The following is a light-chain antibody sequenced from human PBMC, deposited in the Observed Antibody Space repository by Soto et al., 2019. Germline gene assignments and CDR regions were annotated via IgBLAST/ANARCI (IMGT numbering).Light chain of an antibody. CDR3: QQRSTWPPTT. Sequence: EIVLTQSPATLSLSPGERATLSCRASQSVSSYLAWYQQKPGQAPRLLIYDASNRATGIPARFSGSGSGTDFTLTNSSLALKVFAVYYCQQRSTWPPTTFGQGTRLEIK. CDR2: DAS. V-gene: IGKV3-11*01. CDR1: QSVSSY. J-gene: IGKJ5*01.